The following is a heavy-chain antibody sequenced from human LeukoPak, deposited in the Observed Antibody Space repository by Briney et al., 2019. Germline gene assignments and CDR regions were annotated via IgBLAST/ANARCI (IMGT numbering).Heavy chain of an antibody. CDR2: IRSEAFGGTT. Sequence: GGSLRLSCAASGFTFSNHAINWVRQAPGKGLEWVGFIRSEAFGGTTEYAASVKGRFTMSRDDSKSIAYLQMNSLKTEDTAVYYCTRDAYMLGKYWGQGTLVTVSS. D-gene: IGHD3-10*02. J-gene: IGHJ4*02. V-gene: IGHV3-49*04. CDR1: GFTFSNHA. CDR3: TRDAYMLGKY.